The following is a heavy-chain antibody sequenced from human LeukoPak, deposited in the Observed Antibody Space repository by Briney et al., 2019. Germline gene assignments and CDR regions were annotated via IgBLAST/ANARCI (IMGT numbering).Heavy chain of an antibody. CDR2: ISSSSSTI. Sequence: GGSLRLSCAASGFSFSSYSMNWVRQAPGKGLEWVSYISSSSSTIYYADSVKGRFTISRDNAKNSLYLQMNSLRAEDTAVYYCARDPSQTGTLPSDIWGQGTMVTVSS. J-gene: IGHJ3*02. CDR1: GFSFSSYS. V-gene: IGHV3-48*01. CDR3: ARDPSQTGTLPSDI. D-gene: IGHD1-1*01.